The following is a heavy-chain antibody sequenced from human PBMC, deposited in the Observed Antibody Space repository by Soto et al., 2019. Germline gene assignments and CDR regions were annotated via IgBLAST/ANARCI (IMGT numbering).Heavy chain of an antibody. D-gene: IGHD2-2*01. CDR1: GFTFSSYS. V-gene: IGHV3-21*01. CDR2: ISSSSSYI. Sequence: GGSLRLSCAASGFTFSSYSMNWVRQAPGKGLEWVSSISSSSSYIYYADSVKGRFTISRDNAKNSLYPQMNSLRAEDTAVYYCARVSGVVPAAMQVYYYYGMDVWGQGTTVTVSS. J-gene: IGHJ6*02. CDR3: ARVSGVVPAAMQVYYYYGMDV.